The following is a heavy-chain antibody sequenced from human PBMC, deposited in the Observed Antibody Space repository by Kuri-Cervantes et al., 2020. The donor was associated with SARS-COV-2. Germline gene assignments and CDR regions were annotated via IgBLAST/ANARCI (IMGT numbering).Heavy chain of an antibody. J-gene: IGHJ4*02. D-gene: IGHD2-2*01. CDR1: GFTFSSYA. CDR2: ISYDGSNK. CDR3: ARSIVVVPAPFDY. V-gene: IGHV3-30-3*01. Sequence: GGSLRLSCTASGFTFSSYAMHWVRQAPGKGLEWGAVISYDGSNKYYADSVKGRFTISRDNSKNTLYLQMNSLRAEDTAVYYCARSIVVVPAPFDYWGQGTLVTVSS.